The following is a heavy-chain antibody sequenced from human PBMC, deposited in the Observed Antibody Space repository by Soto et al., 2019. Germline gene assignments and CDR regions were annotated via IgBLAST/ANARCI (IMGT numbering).Heavy chain of an antibody. CDR3: AHRRSYDDSSGLFDY. CDR1: GFSLSTSGVG. J-gene: IGHJ4*02. D-gene: IGHD3-22*01. CDR2: IYWDDDK. V-gene: IGHV2-5*02. Sequence: QITLKESGPTLVKPTQTLTLTCTFSGFSLSTSGVGVGWIRQPPGKALEWLALIYWDDDKRYSPSLKSRLTITKDTSKSQVVLTMTNMDPVDTATYYCAHRRSYDDSSGLFDYWGQGTLVTVSS.